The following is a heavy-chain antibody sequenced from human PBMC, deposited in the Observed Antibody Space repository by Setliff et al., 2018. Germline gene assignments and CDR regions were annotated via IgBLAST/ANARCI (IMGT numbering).Heavy chain of an antibody. CDR3: ARDVGFYGESD. CDR1: GFTFSGYW. V-gene: IGHV3-7*03. CDR2: INQDGSEK. J-gene: IGHJ4*02. D-gene: IGHD4-17*01. Sequence: GSLRLSRAASGFTFSGYWLSWVRQAPGKGLEWVANINQDGSEKYYVASVKGRFTISRDNAKNSLYLQMNSLRAEDTAVYYCARDVGFYGESDWGQGTLVTVSS.